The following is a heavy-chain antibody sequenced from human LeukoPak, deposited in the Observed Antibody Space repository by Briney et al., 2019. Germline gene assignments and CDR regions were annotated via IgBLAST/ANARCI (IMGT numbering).Heavy chain of an antibody. D-gene: IGHD2-2*01. CDR3: ARDYCSSTSCPPGY. CDR2: IYYSGST. CDR1: GGSISSSSYY. V-gene: IGHV4-39*01. Sequence: PSETLSLTCTVSGGSISSSSYYWGWIRQPPGKGLEWIGSIYYSGSTYYNPSLKSRVTISVDTSKNQFSLKLSSVTAADTAVYYCARDYCSSTSCPPGYWGQGTLVTVSS. J-gene: IGHJ4*02.